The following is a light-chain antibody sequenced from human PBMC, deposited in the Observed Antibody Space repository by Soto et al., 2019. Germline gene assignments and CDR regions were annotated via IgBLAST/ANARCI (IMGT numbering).Light chain of an antibody. CDR2: DAS. Sequence: IHMTHSPSTLSASVLYRVTITFLASQSISSWLAWYQQKPGKAPKLLIYDASSLESGVPSRFSGSGSGTEFTLTISSLQPGDFATYYCQQSASTPVTFGGGTKVDI. CDR3: QQSASTPVT. J-gene: IGKJ4*01. CDR1: QSISSW. V-gene: IGKV1-5*01.